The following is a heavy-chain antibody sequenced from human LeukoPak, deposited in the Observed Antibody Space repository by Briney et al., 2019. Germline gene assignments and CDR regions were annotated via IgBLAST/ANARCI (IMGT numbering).Heavy chain of an antibody. J-gene: IGHJ4*02. CDR1: GGSISSCNW. Sequence: SETLSLTCAVSGGSISSCNWWSWARQPPGKGLEWIGEIYHSGSTYYNPSLKSRVTISVDTSKNQFSLKLSSVTAADTAVYYCARHRAQLVLIYGGEGTLVTVSS. V-gene: IGHV4-4*02. CDR2: IYHSGST. CDR3: ARHRAQLVLIY. D-gene: IGHD6-13*01.